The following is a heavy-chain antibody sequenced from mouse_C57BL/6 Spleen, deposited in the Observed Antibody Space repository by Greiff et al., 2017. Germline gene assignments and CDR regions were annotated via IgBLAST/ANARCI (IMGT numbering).Heavy chain of an antibody. Sequence: QVQLKQPGAELVKPGASVKLSCKASGYTFTSYWMHWVKQRPGQGLEWIGMIHPNSGSTNYNEKFKSKATLTVDKSSSTAYMQLSSLTSEDSAVYYCARGDGGYYFDYWGQGTTLTVSS. CDR3: ARGDGGYYFDY. J-gene: IGHJ2*01. CDR1: GYTFTSYW. D-gene: IGHD3-3*01. V-gene: IGHV1-64*01. CDR2: IHPNSGST.